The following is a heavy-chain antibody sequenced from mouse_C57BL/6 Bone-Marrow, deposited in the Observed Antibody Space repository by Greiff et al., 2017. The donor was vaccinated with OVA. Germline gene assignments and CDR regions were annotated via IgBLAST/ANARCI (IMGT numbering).Heavy chain of an antibody. CDR2: IYPRSGNT. J-gene: IGHJ3*01. V-gene: IGHV1-81*01. D-gene: IGHD3-1*01. CDR3: ARPMGYGFAY. CDR1: GYTFTSYG. Sequence: VKLQESGAELARPGASVKLSCKASGYTFTSYGISWVKQRTGQGLEWIGEIYPRSGNTYYNEKFKGKATLTADKSSSTAYMELRSLTSEDSAVYFCARPMGYGFAYWGQGTLVTVSA.